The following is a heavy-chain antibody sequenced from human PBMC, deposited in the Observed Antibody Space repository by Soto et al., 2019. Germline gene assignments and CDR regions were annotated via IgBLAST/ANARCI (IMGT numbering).Heavy chain of an antibody. V-gene: IGHV1-69*01. D-gene: IGHD2-15*01. CDR2: IIPIFGTA. Sequence: QVQLVQSGAEVKKPGSSVKVSCKASGGTFTTYAITWVRQAPGQGLEWMGGIIPIFGTANYAQKFQGRVTITADESTSTASMHLSSLRSDDTAVYYCAIEVVATRNWFDPWGQGTLVTVSS. J-gene: IGHJ5*02. CDR1: GGTFTTYA. CDR3: AIEVVATRNWFDP.